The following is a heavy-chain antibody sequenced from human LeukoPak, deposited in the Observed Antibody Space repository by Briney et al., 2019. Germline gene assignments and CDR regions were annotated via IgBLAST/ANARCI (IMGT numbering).Heavy chain of an antibody. J-gene: IGHJ4*02. CDR2: IIPVFGTP. CDR1: GGTFSNSG. D-gene: IGHD3-3*01. V-gene: IGHV1-69*06. Sequence: SVKVSCTTSGGTFSNSGISWVRLAPGQGPEWMGGIIPVFGTPNYAQKFQGRLTITADRSTTTAYMELSSLTSDDTAVYYCARERLARFPYFDYWGQGTLVAVSS. CDR3: ARERLARFPYFDY.